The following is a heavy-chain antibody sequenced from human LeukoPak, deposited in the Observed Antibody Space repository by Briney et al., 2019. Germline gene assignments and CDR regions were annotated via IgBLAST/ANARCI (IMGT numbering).Heavy chain of an antibody. D-gene: IGHD6-13*01. CDR2: ISRSGGST. CDR3: AKDSSTSNYYYGMDV. J-gene: IGHJ6*02. CDR1: GFSFSSYT. Sequence: GGSLRLSCAASGFSFSSYTMNWVRQAPGKGLEWDSAISRSGGSTYYADSVKGRFTVSRDNSRNTLFLQMNTLRAEDTAVYHCAKDSSTSNYYYGMDVWGQGTTVTVSS. V-gene: IGHV3-23*01.